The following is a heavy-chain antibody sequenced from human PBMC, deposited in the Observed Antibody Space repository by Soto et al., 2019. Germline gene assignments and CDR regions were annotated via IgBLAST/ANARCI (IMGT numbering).Heavy chain of an antibody. CDR2: IKQEGSEK. CDR3: ARVTRLYCSSTSCYTGRGDFDY. D-gene: IGHD2-2*02. Sequence: GGSLRLSSAASGFTVSSYWMSWVRQARGKGLEWVANIKQEGSEKYYVDSVKGRFTISRDNAKNSLYLQMNSLRAEDTAVYYCARVTRLYCSSTSCYTGRGDFDYWGQGTLVTVSS. J-gene: IGHJ4*02. CDR1: GFTVSSYW. V-gene: IGHV3-7*03.